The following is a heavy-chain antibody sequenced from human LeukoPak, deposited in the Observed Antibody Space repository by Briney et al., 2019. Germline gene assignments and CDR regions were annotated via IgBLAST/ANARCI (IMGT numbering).Heavy chain of an antibody. D-gene: IGHD2-2*02. Sequence: ASVKVSCKASGCTFSSYAISWVRQAPGQGLEWMGIINPSGGSTSYAQKFQGGVTITRDTSTSTVYMELSSLRSEDTAVYYCARELRYCSSTSCYTEEYYFDYWGQGTLVTVSS. J-gene: IGHJ4*02. CDR2: INPSGGST. V-gene: IGHV1-46*01. CDR1: GCTFSSYA. CDR3: ARELRYCSSTSCYTEEYYFDY.